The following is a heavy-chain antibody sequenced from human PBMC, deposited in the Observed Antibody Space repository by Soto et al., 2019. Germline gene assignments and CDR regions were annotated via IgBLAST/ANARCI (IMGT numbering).Heavy chain of an antibody. D-gene: IGHD4-4*01. Sequence: SGGSLRLSCAASGFTFSSYAMRWVRQAPGKGLEWVAVISCDGNNKYYADSVKGRFTISRDNSKNTLYLQMNSLRPEDTAVYFCATEMTTIHLRYFFDYWGQGTLVPVSS. CDR1: GFTFSSYA. CDR2: ISCDGNNK. V-gene: IGHV3-30-3*01. J-gene: IGHJ4*02. CDR3: ATEMTTIHLRYFFDY.